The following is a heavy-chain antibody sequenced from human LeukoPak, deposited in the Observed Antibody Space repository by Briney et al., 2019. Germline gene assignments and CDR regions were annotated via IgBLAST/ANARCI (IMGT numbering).Heavy chain of an antibody. D-gene: IGHD2-2*01. Sequence: HAGGSLRLSCAASGFTFSSYWMSWVRQAPGKGLEWVANIKQDGSEKYYVDSVKGRFTISRDNAKNSLYLQMNSLRAEDTAVYYCARATYCSSTSCYGYYYYYYGMDVWDQGTTVTVSS. V-gene: IGHV3-7*01. CDR3: ARATYCSSTSCYGYYYYYYGMDV. CDR2: IKQDGSEK. CDR1: GFTFSSYW. J-gene: IGHJ6*02.